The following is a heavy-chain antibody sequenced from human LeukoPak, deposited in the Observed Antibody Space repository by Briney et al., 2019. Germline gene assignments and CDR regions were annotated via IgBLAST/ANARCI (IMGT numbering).Heavy chain of an antibody. CDR1: EYTFSSYY. V-gene: IGHV1-46*01. CDR3: ARGDDIAGTSTAEYFYYYFGMDV. J-gene: IGHJ6*02. CDR2: ITPSGGST. Sequence: ASVKVSCKASEYTFSSYYMHWVRQAPGQGLEWMGMITPSGGSTNYAQKFQGRVTVTRDTSTSTVYMELSSLRSEDTAVYYCARGDDIAGTSTAEYFYYYFGMDVWGQGTTVTVSS. D-gene: IGHD1-26*01.